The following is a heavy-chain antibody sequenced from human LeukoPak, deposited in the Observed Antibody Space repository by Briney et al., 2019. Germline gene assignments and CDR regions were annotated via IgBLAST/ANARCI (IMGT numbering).Heavy chain of an antibody. CDR3: ARDLGYCSSTNCYGSMD. CDR1: GFTVSTNY. CDR2: IYSDGST. D-gene: IGHD2-2*01. V-gene: IGHV3-66*01. J-gene: IGHJ4*02. Sequence: GGSLRLSCAASGFTVSTNYMNWVRQAPGKGLEWVSLIYSDGSTYYADSVKGRFTISRDNSKNTLYLQMNSLRAEDTAVYYCARDLGYCSSTNCYGSMDWGQGTLVTVSS.